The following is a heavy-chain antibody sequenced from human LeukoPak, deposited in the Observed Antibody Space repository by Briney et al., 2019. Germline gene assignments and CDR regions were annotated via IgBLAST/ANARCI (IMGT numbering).Heavy chain of an antibody. V-gene: IGHV4-61*01. J-gene: IGHJ6*04. CDR2: IYYSGST. Sequence: SETLSLTCTVSGGSVSSGRYYWIWIRQPPGKGLEWIGYIYYSGSTNSNPSLKSRVTISVDPSKNQFSLRLSSVTAADTAVYYCACESEGMDVWGKGTTVTVSS. CDR3: ACESEGMDV. CDR1: GGSVSSGRYY.